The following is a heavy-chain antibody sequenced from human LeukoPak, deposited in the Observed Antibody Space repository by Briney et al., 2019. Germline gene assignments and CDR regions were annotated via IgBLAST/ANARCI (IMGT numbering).Heavy chain of an antibody. CDR2: LYYSGGT. D-gene: IGHD3-3*01. Sequence: KPSETLSLTCTVSGGSISSSSYYWGWIRQPPGKGLEWIGSLYYSGGTYYNPSLKSRVTISVDTSKNQFSLKLSSVTAADTAVYYCARGLTYYDFWSGDNWFDPWGQGTLVTVSS. V-gene: IGHV4-39*01. CDR1: GGSISSSSYY. CDR3: ARGLTYYDFWSGDNWFDP. J-gene: IGHJ5*02.